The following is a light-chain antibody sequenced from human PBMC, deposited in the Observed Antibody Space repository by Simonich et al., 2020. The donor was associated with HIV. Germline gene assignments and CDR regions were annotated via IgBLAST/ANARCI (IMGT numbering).Light chain of an antibody. Sequence: DIVMTQSPDPLAVSLGEMATINCKSRRTLLYSSNYKNYLAWYQQKPGQPPKLLIYWASTRESGVPDRFSASGSGTDFTLTISSLQAEDVAVYSCQQYYSTPPTFGQGTKVEIK. V-gene: IGKV4-1*01. CDR1: RTLLYSSNYKNY. CDR3: QQYYSTPPT. CDR2: WAS. J-gene: IGKJ1*01.